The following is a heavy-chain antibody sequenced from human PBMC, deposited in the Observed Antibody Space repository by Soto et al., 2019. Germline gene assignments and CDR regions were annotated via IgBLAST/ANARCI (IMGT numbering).Heavy chain of an antibody. Sequence: QVQLQESGPGLVKPSETLSLTCTVSGGSTSSFYWSWIRRPPGKGLEWIGYIYDSGSPDYNPSLKSRVTMSLDTSKNQFFLKLRSVTAADTAVYYCATASSSGSIGELDYWGQGTLVTVSS. D-gene: IGHD3-22*01. CDR3: ATASSSGSIGELDY. V-gene: IGHV4-59*01. J-gene: IGHJ4*02. CDR1: GGSTSSFY. CDR2: IYDSGSP.